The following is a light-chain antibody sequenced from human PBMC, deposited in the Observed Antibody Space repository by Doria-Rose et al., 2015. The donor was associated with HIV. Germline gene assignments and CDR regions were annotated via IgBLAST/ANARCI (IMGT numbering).Light chain of an antibody. V-gene: IGKV3-20*01. CDR1: QSFSSTY. Sequence: TQSPGTLSLSPGERATLSCRASQSFSSTYLDWYQQKPGQAPSVLIYDGSTRASGIPDRFSASGSGTDFTLSINRLEPEEFALYYCHQYGTSWTFGQGTKVEI. CDR2: DGS. CDR3: HQYGTSWT. J-gene: IGKJ1*01.